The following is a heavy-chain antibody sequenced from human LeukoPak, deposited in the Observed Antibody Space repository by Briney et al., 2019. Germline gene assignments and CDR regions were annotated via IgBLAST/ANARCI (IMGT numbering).Heavy chain of an antibody. CDR1: GFTFSDYY. Sequence: GGSLRLSCAASGFTFSDYYMSWIRQAPGKGLEWVSYISSSGSTIYYADSVKGRFTISRDNAKNSLYLQMNSLRAEDTAVYYCTTDPYSYGIIDIDYWGQGTLVTVSS. J-gene: IGHJ4*02. D-gene: IGHD5-18*01. V-gene: IGHV3-11*01. CDR2: ISSSGSTI. CDR3: TTDPYSYGIIDIDY.